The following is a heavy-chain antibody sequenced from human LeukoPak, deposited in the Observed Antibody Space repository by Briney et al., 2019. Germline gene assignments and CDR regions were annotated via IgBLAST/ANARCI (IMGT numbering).Heavy chain of an antibody. V-gene: IGHV3-7*01. J-gene: IGHJ4*02. CDR3: ARDPGSSSFDL. CDR1: GFSFSTYW. CDR2: IDRDGSVR. D-gene: IGHD6-13*01. Sequence: PGGSLRLSCSASGFSFSTYWMSWVRQTPETGLEFVANIDRDGSVRNYMDSLRGRSTISRDSAKKSMYLEINSLRADDTAVYYCARDPGSSSFDLWGRGALVTVSS.